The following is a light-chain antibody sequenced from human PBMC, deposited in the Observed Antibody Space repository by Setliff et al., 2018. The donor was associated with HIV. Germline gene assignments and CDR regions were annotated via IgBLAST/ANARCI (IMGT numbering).Light chain of an antibody. V-gene: IGLV2-23*02. Sequence: ALTQPASVSGSPGRSITISCTGSRSDVGSYNLVSWYQQHPGKAPKLMIYEVSKRPSGVSDRFSGSKSGSTASLTISGLQAEDEADYYCCSYVGSTTRVVFGGGTKVTVL. CDR3: CSYVGSTTRVV. CDR1: RSDVGSYNL. J-gene: IGLJ2*01. CDR2: EVS.